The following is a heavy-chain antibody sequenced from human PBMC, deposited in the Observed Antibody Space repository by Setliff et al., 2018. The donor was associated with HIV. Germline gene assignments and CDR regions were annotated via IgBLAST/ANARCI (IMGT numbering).Heavy chain of an antibody. CDR3: ARKQWRTSGYYEFFQQ. V-gene: IGHV4-59*11. D-gene: IGHD3-3*01. J-gene: IGHJ1*01. Sequence: SETLSLTCTVSGASIRSHYWSWIRQAPGKGLEWIGNIYYSGSTNYYPSLKSRVTISLDTSNNKNALKLTSVTAADTAMYYCARKQWRTSGYYEFFQQWGQGTLVTVSS. CDR1: GASIRSHY. CDR2: IYYSGST.